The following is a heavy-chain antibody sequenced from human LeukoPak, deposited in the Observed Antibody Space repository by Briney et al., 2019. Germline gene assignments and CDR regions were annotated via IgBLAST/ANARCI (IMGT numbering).Heavy chain of an antibody. D-gene: IGHD2-21*02. V-gene: IGHV3-23*01. CDR2: ISGSGGST. CDR1: GFTFSSYA. J-gene: IGHJ4*02. Sequence: GGSLRLSCAASGFTFSSYAMSWVRQAPGKGLEWVSAISGSGGSTYYADSVKGRFTISRGTSKNTLYLQMNSLRAEDTAVYYCAKDLLMYCGSDCYAFDYWGQGTLVTVSS. CDR3: AKDLLMYCGSDCYAFDY.